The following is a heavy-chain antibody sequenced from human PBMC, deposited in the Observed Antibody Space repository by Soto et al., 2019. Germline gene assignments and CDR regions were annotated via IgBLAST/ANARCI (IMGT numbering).Heavy chain of an antibody. CDR1: GGTFSSYT. D-gene: IGHD3-10*01. Sequence: QVQLVQSGAEVKKPGSSVKVSCKASGGTFSSYTISWVRQAPGQGLEWVGRIIPILGIANYAQKFHGRVTITAYKATTTDYMELSSLSSEDTAVYYCARVSRSGRDDAFDIWGQGTMVTVSS. J-gene: IGHJ3*02. CDR3: ARVSRSGRDDAFDI. V-gene: IGHV1-69*02. CDR2: IIPILGIA.